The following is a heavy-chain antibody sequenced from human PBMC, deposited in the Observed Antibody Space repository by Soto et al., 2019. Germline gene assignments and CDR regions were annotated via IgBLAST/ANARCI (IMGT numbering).Heavy chain of an antibody. Sequence: GXSVKVGFNASGDSFTSYAMHWLRQSPGQRLEWMGWINAGNGNTKYSQKFQGRVTITRDTSASTAYMELSSLRSEDTAVYYCSRAEPPLSSSTYYFDCWGQGTLVTVSS. CDR2: INAGNGNT. CDR1: GDSFTSYA. D-gene: IGHD6-6*01. CDR3: SRAEPPLSSSTYYFDC. J-gene: IGHJ4*02. V-gene: IGHV1-3*01.